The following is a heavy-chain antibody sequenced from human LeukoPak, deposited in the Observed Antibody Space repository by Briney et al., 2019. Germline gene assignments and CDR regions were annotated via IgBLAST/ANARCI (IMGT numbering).Heavy chain of an antibody. CDR3: AKGWTFLDP. J-gene: IGHJ5*02. D-gene: IGHD2-15*01. Sequence: GSXXLSCAAAGFTFSSXXXXXVRQAPGKXXXWVXXXXXXXGNTXXXXSVXXXFTXXXDXSKNTLSLQMNSLRAEDTAVYYCAKGWTFLDPWGQGTLVTVSS. V-gene: IGHV3-23*01. CDR2: XXXXXGNT. CDR1: GFTFSSXX.